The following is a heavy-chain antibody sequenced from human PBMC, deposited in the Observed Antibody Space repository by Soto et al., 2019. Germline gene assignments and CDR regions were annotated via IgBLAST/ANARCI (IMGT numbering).Heavy chain of an antibody. CDR2: IYYSGST. D-gene: IGHD3-22*01. CDR1: GGSISSSSYY. V-gene: IGHV4-39*01. J-gene: IGHJ4*02. CDR3: ERHNDRNSGYYIDY. Sequence: PSETLSLTCTVSGGSISSSSYYWGWIRQPPGKGLEWIGSIYYSGSTYYNPSLKSRATISVDTSNNQFSLQLSSVTAADTAVYYCERHNDRNSGYYIDYWGQGTLVTVSS.